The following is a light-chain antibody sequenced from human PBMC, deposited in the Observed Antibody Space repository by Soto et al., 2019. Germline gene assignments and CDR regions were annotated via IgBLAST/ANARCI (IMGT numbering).Light chain of an antibody. CDR2: DVS. CDR3: SSYTSSMYV. J-gene: IGLJ1*01. V-gene: IGLV2-14*01. CDR1: SSEVGGYNY. Sequence: QSALTQPASVSGSPGQSITISRTGTSSEVGGYNYVSWYQQHPGKAPKLMIYDVSNRPSGVSNRFSGSKSGNTASLNISGLQAEDEADYYCSSYTSSMYVFGTGTKVTVL.